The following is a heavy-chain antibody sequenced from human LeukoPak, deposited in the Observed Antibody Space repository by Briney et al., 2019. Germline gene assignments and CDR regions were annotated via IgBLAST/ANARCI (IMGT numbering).Heavy chain of an antibody. V-gene: IGHV3-30-3*01. Sequence: GGSLRLSCAASGFTFSSYAMHWVRQAPGKGLEWVAVISYDGSNKYYADSVKGRFTISRDSSKNTLYLQMNSLRAEDTAVYYCARLGGDYAYWGQGTLVTVSS. CDR2: ISYDGSNK. CDR3: ARLGGDYAY. CDR1: GFTFSSYA. J-gene: IGHJ4*02. D-gene: IGHD4-17*01.